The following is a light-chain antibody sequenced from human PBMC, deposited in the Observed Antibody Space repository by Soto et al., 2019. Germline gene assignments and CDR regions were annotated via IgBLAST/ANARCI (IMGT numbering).Light chain of an antibody. CDR3: QQYNRYWT. CDR1: QSLDNC. Sequence: DIQMTQSPSTASXSIXXXXTXXXRASQSLDNCLAWYQQKPGKAPKLLIYDVSSLESGVPSRFSGSGSETEFTLTICSLFPDDFATYYCQQYNRYWTFGQGTMVDVK. J-gene: IGKJ1*01. CDR2: DVS. V-gene: IGKV1-5*01.